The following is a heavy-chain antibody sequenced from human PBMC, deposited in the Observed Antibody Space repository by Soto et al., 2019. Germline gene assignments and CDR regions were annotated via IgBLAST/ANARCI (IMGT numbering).Heavy chain of an antibody. J-gene: IGHJ6*02. CDR3: AKAMTRSTREDYYGMDV. D-gene: IGHD1-26*01. CDR1: GFTFSSYA. CDR2: ISGSGGST. V-gene: IGHV3-23*01. Sequence: GGSLRLSCAASGFTFSSYAMSWVRQAPGKGLEWVSAISGSGGSTYYADSVKGRFTISRDNSKNTLYLQMNSLRAEDTAVYYCAKAMTRSTREDYYGMDVWGQGTTVTVSS.